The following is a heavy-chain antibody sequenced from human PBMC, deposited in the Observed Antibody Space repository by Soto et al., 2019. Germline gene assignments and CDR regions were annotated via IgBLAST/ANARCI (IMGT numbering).Heavy chain of an antibody. Sequence: VQLVESGGGLVQPGRSLRLSCAASGFTFDDYAMHWVRQAPGKGLEWVSGISWNSGSIGYADSVKGRFTISRDNAKNSLYLQMNSLRAEDTALYYCAKDLGYQLLRGNWFDPWGQGTLVTVSS. D-gene: IGHD2-2*01. CDR3: AKDLGYQLLRGNWFDP. CDR2: ISWNSGSI. V-gene: IGHV3-9*01. CDR1: GFTFDDYA. J-gene: IGHJ5*02.